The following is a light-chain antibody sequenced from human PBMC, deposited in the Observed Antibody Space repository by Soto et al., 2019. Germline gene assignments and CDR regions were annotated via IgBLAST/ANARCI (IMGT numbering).Light chain of an antibody. CDR1: SSNIGATYD. Sequence: QSALTQAPSVTGVPGQRVTISCTGSSSNIGATYDVQWYQQLPGTAPKLLIYGNSNRPSGVPDRFSGSKSGTSASLAITGLQADDEADYYCQSYDSSLSAHYVFGTGTKVTVL. CDR3: QSYDSSLSAHYV. J-gene: IGLJ1*01. V-gene: IGLV1-40*01. CDR2: GNS.